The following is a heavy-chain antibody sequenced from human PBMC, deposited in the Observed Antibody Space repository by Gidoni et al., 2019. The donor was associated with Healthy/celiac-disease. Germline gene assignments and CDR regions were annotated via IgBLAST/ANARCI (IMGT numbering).Heavy chain of an antibody. CDR1: GLTFSSYD. V-gene: IGHV3-30-3*01. CDR2: ISYDGSNK. Sequence: QVQLVESGGGVVQPGRSLRLPCPASGLTFSSYDMHWVRQAPGKGLEWVAVISYDGSNKYYADSVKGRFTISRDISKNTVYLQVNSLRAEDTAVYYCARDGLTMVRGAKGAFDIWGQGTMVTVSS. J-gene: IGHJ3*02. D-gene: IGHD3-10*01. CDR3: ARDGLTMVRGAKGAFDI.